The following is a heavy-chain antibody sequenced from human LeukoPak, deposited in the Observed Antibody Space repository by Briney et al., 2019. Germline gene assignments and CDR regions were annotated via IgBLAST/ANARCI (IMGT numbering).Heavy chain of an antibody. Sequence: PSETLSLTCAVYGESLNSYYWSWIRHPPGKGLEWIGEIYESGSTEYNPSLKSRVTISMVPSKQQFSLSLTSVTAADTAVYYCARGAWATRLGSWGLGTPVIVSS. CDR2: IYESGST. CDR1: GESLNSYY. CDR3: ARGAWATRLGS. V-gene: IGHV4-34*01. J-gene: IGHJ4*02. D-gene: IGHD2-15*01.